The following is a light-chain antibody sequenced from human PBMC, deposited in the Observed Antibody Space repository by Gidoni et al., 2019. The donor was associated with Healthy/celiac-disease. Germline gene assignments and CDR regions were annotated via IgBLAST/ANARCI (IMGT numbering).Light chain of an antibody. CDR1: QSVSSSY. J-gene: IGKJ3*01. Sequence: EIVLTQSPGTLSLSPGERATLSCRASQSVSSSYLAWYQQKPGQAPRLLIYGASSRAPGIPDRFSVSGSGTDFTLTISRLVPEDFSVYYCQQYGSSPFTFGPGTKVDIK. V-gene: IGKV3-20*01. CDR3: QQYGSSPFT. CDR2: GAS.